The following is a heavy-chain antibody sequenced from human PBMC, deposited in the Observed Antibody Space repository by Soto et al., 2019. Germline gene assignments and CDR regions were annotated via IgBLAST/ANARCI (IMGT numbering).Heavy chain of an antibody. D-gene: IGHD6-13*01. J-gene: IGHJ5*02. CDR3: TRDASRDSSARGWFDP. Sequence: PGGSLRLSCAASGFTFRSFTMNWVRQAPGKGLEWVSTISSNSAYIYCTDALRGRFTISRDNAKNSLHLQMNSLRAEDTAVYYCTRDASRDSSARGWFDPWGTGTLVTVSS. CDR1: GFTFRSFT. V-gene: IGHV3-21*01. CDR2: ISSNSAYI.